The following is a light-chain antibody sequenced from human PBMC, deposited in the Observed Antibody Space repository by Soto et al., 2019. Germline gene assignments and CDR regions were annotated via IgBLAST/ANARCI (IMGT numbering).Light chain of an antibody. V-gene: IGKV1-6*01. CDR1: QDIRTE. CDR3: LQDYNYPRT. J-gene: IGKJ1*01. Sequence: AIQMTQSPSSLSASIGDRVTITCRASQDIRTELGWYQQKPGKAPSLLIYGSSSLQSVVPSRLSGSGSGTDFTLTISSLQPEDFATYYCLQDYNYPRTFGQGTKVEIK. CDR2: GSS.